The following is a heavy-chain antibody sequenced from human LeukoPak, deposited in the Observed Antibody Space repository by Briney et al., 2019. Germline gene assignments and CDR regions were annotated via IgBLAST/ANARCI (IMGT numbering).Heavy chain of an antibody. D-gene: IGHD6-6*01. CDR1: GYTFTSYG. CDR3: ARIAASDVY. Sequence: ASVKVSCKASGYTFTSYGISWVRLAPGQGLEWMGWINTNTGNPTYAQGFTGRFVFSLDTSVSTAYLQISSLKAEDTAVYYCARIAASDVYWGQGTLVTVSS. CDR2: INTNTGNP. V-gene: IGHV7-4-1*02. J-gene: IGHJ4*02.